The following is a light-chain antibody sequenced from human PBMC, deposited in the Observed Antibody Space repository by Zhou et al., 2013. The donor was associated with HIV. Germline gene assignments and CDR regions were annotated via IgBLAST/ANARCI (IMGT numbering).Light chain of an antibody. J-gene: IGKJ2*01. CDR1: QGILTY. V-gene: IGKV1-39*01. CDR3: QHSYSTPRA. CDR2: SAS. Sequence: IQLTQSPSSLSASIGDRVTITCRASQGILTYLAWYQQRPAKAPKLLISSASLLHTGVPSRFSGTGSGTDFTLTIRNLQPEDVATYYCQHSYSTPRAFGQGTKLEI.